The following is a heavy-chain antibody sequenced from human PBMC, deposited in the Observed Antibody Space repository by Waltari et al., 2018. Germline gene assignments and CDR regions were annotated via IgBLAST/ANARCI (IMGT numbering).Heavy chain of an antibody. D-gene: IGHD3-22*01. CDR1: GYTFTDYY. CDR3: ATATPCYYDSSDDAFDI. Sequence: EVQLVQSGAEVKKPGATVKISCKVSGYTFTDYYMHWVQQAPGKGLEWMGLVDPEDGETIYAEKFQSRVTVTANTSTDTAYMVLSIRRSENTAVYYCATATPCYYDSSDDAFDIWGQGTMVTVSS. J-gene: IGHJ3*02. CDR2: VDPEDGET. V-gene: IGHV1-69-2*01.